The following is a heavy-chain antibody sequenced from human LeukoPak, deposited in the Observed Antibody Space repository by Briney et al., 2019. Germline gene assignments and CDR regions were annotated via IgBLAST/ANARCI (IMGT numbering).Heavy chain of an antibody. CDR1: GFIFSSDT. CDR3: ARDENGSL. D-gene: IGHD1-26*01. CDR2: IGSSSQYI. J-gene: IGHJ3*01. V-gene: IGHV3-21*01. Sequence: PGGSLRLSCAASGFIFSSDTMSWVRQAPGKGLEWVSSIGSSSQYIYYAESVRGRFNISRDNAKNSLYLQLNSLRAEDTAVYYCARDENGSLWGRGTMVTVSS.